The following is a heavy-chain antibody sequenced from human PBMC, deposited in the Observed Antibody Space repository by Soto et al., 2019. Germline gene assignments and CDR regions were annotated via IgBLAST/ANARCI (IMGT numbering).Heavy chain of an antibody. CDR3: ARVKEGLVPPAILGLGPTYSYSGLDV. Sequence: SETLSLTCAVYGGSFSGYYWTWIRQPPGKGLECIGEINHSGSINYNPSLKNRITISLDTSKNQFSLKLTSVTAADTGVNYCARVKEGLVPPAILGLGPTYSYSGLDVWGQGTTVTVSS. J-gene: IGHJ6*02. CDR2: INHSGSI. CDR1: GGSFSGYY. D-gene: IGHD2-2*01. V-gene: IGHV4-34*01.